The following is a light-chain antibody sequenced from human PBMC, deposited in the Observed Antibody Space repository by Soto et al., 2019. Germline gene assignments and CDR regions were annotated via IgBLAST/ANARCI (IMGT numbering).Light chain of an antibody. V-gene: IGLV2-23*01. CDR1: SSDVGTYNL. J-gene: IGLJ1*01. CDR2: EGS. CDR3: CSYARGSTYV. Sequence: QSALTQPASVSGSPGQSITLSCTGTSSDVGTYNLVSWYEQHPGKAPKLMIYEGSKRPSGVSNRFSGSKSGNTASLTISGLQAEDEADYYCCSYARGSTYVFGTGTKLTVL.